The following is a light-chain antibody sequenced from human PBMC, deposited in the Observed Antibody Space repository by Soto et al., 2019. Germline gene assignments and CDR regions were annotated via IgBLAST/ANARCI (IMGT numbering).Light chain of an antibody. CDR2: EIS. CDR3: SSYTTSSTLDV. V-gene: IGLV2-14*01. Sequence: QSALTQPASVSGSPGQSITISCTGASSDVGGYNYVSWYQQHPDKAPKLMIYEISNRPSGVSNRFSGSKSGNTASLTISGLQAEDEADYSCSSYTTSSTLDVFGTGTKVTVL. J-gene: IGLJ1*01. CDR1: SSDVGGYNY.